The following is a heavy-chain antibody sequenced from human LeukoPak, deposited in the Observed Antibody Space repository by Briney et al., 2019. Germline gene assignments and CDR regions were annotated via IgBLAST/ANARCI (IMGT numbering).Heavy chain of an antibody. CDR2: ISPYNGNT. J-gene: IGHJ4*02. V-gene: IGHV1-18*01. CDR3: ARDRGRIAARIFDY. CDR1: GYTFIGYG. D-gene: IGHD6-6*01. Sequence: ASVKVSCKASGYTFIGYGTSWLRQAPGQGLELMGWISPYNGNTKDAQKFRGRVTMTTDTSTSTAYLEVRTLRSDDTAVYYCARDRGRIAARIFDYWGQGTLVTVSS.